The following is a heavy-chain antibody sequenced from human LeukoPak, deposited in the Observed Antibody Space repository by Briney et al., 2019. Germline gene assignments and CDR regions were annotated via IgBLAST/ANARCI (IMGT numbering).Heavy chain of an antibody. Sequence: ASVKVSCKASGYTFTSYAMHWVRQAPGQRLEWMGWINAGNGNTKYSQKFQGRVTITRDTSASTAYMELSSLRFEDTAVYYCARAPDNYGIDDYWGQGTLVTVSS. V-gene: IGHV1-3*01. CDR3: ARAPDNYGIDDY. J-gene: IGHJ4*02. CDR2: INAGNGNT. D-gene: IGHD5-18*01. CDR1: GYTFTSYA.